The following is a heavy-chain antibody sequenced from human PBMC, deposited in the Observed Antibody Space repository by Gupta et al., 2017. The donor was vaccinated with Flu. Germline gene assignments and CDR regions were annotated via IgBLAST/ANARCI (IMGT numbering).Heavy chain of an antibody. CDR1: GGSISSNNYY. CDR2: IYYNGRT. D-gene: IGHD3-22*01. V-gene: IGHV4-39*01. Sequence: QLQLQESGPGLVKPSETLSLTCTVSGGSISSNNYYWGWIRQPPGKGLEWIGNIYYNGRTYYNPSLKSRVTISVDTSKNQFSLKLSSVTAADTAVYYCARRYYYDSSGYYYHFDSWGQGALGTVSS. J-gene: IGHJ4*02. CDR3: ARRYYYDSSGYYYHFDS.